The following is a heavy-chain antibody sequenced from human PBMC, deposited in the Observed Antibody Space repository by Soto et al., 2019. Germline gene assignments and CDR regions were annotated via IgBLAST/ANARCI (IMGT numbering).Heavy chain of an antibody. J-gene: IGHJ5*02. V-gene: IGHV4-59*01. CDR2: IYYSGST. Sequence: ASETLSLTCTVSGGSISSYYWSWIRQPPGKGLEWIGYIYYSGSTNYNPSLKSRVTISVDTSKNQFSLKLSSVTAADTAVYYCARGRAAAAYNWFDPWGQGTLVTVSS. CDR3: ARGRAAAAYNWFDP. D-gene: IGHD6-13*01. CDR1: GGSISSYY.